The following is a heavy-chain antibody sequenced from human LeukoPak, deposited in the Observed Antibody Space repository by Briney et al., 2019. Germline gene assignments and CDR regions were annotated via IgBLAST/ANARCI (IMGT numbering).Heavy chain of an antibody. CDR2: IIPIFGTA. V-gene: IGHV1-69*05. CDR1: GSTFSSYA. J-gene: IGHJ6*03. D-gene: IGHD3-3*01. Sequence: ASVKVSCKASGSTFSSYAISWVRQAPGQGLEWMGGIIPIFGTANYAQKFQGRVTITTDESTSIAYMELSSLRSEDTAVYYCAKGDYDFWSGYSSYYYMDVWGKGTTVTVSS. CDR3: AKGDYDFWSGYSSYYYMDV.